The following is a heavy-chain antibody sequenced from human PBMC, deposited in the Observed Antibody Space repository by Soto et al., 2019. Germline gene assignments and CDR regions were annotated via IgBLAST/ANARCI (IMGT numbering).Heavy chain of an antibody. D-gene: IGHD3-9*01. J-gene: IGHJ4*02. Sequence: SETLSLTCTVSGGSISGYYWSWIRQPPGKGLEWIGYIYYSGSTNYNPSLKSRVTISVDTSKNQFSLKLSSVTAADTAVYYCARQGTYDILTGYSDLFDYWGQGTLVTVSS. V-gene: IGHV4-59*08. CDR3: ARQGTYDILTGYSDLFDY. CDR2: IYYSGST. CDR1: GGSISGYY.